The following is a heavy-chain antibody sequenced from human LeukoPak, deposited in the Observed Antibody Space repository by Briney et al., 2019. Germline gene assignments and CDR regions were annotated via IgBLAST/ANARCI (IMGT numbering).Heavy chain of an antibody. CDR2: ISGSGGST. CDR1: GFTFSSYA. D-gene: IGHD4-17*01. Sequence: PGGSLRLSCAASGFTFSSYAMGWVRQAPGKGLEWVSAISGSGGSTYYADSVKGRFTISRDNSKNTLYLQMNSLRAEDTAVYYCAKAPEIPATVTILLGYYYYGMDVWGQGTTVTVSS. V-gene: IGHV3-23*01. CDR3: AKAPEIPATVTILLGYYYYGMDV. J-gene: IGHJ6*02.